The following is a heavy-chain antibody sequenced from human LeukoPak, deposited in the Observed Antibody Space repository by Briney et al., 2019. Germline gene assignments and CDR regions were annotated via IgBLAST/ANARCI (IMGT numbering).Heavy chain of an antibody. CDR2: IYHSGST. V-gene: IGHV4-4*02. D-gene: IGHD2-15*01. Sequence: SGTLSLTCAVSGGSISSSNWWSWVRQPPGKGLEWIGEIYHSGSTNYNPSLKSRVTISVDTSKNQFSLKLSSVTAADTAVYYCARDQGSYCSGGSCYSGVRYWGQGTLVTVSS. J-gene: IGHJ4*02. CDR3: ARDQGSYCSGGSCYSGVRY. CDR1: GGSISSSNW.